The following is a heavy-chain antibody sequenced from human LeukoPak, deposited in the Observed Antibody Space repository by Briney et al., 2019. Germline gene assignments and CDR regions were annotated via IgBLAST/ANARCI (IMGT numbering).Heavy chain of an antibody. CDR1: GFTFRDYA. CDR2: ISWNSGSI. Sequence: GGSLRLSCAASGFTFRDYAMHWVRQAPGKGLEWVSGISWNSGSIGYADSVKGRFTISRDNAKNSLYLQMNRLRAEDTALYYCAKAKGYNENGDFDYWGQGTLVTVSS. J-gene: IGHJ4*02. CDR3: AKAKGYNENGDFDY. V-gene: IGHV3-9*01. D-gene: IGHD5-24*01.